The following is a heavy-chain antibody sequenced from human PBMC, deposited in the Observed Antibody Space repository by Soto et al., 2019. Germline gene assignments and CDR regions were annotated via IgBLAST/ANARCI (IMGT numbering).Heavy chain of an antibody. CDR3: ARDLVGATTEYFQH. D-gene: IGHD1-26*01. Sequence: EVQLVESGGGLVQPGGSLRLSCAASGFTVSSNYMSWVRQAPGKGLEWVSVIYSGGDTYYADSVKGRFTISRDNSKNTLYLQMNSLRAEDTAVYYCARDLVGATTEYFQHWGQGTLVTVSS. CDR2: IYSGGDT. V-gene: IGHV3-66*01. CDR1: GFTVSSNY. J-gene: IGHJ1*01.